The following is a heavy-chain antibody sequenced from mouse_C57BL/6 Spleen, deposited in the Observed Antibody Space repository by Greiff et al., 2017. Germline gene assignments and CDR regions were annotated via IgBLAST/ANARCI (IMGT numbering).Heavy chain of an antibody. CDR1: GYAFTNYL. CDR2: INPGSGGT. CDR3: ARSKYRTFYFDY. D-gene: IGHD5-1*01. V-gene: IGHV1-54*01. Sequence: QVQLQQSGAELVRPGTSVKVSCKASGYAFTNYLIEWVKQRPGQGLEWIGVINPGSGGTNYNEKFKGKATLTADKSSSTVYMQLSSLTSEDSAVYFCARSKYRTFYFDYWGQGTTLTVSS. J-gene: IGHJ2*01.